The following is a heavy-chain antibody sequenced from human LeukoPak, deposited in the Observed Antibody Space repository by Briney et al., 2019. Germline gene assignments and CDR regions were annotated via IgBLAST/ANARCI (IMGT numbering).Heavy chain of an antibody. V-gene: IGHV4-4*02. CDR2: IYHSGST. CDR3: AGDRNTLVRGVLDV. J-gene: IGHJ6*02. CDR1: GGSISSSNW. Sequence: SETLSLTCGVSGGSISSSNWWNWVRRPPGKGLEWIGEIYHSGSTNYNPSLKSRVTISVDKSKNQLSLKLSSVTAADTAVYYCAGDRNTLVRGVLDVWGQGTTVTVSS. D-gene: IGHD3-10*01.